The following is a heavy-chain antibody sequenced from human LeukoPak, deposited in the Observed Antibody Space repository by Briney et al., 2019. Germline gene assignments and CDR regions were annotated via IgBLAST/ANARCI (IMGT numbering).Heavy chain of an antibody. D-gene: IGHD2-21*02. CDR3: ARCGGDCFHFDY. J-gene: IGHJ4*02. V-gene: IGHV3-49*03. CDR1: GFTFGYYG. CDR2: TESKPYGGTT. Sequence: GRSLRLSSTASGFTFGYYGMSWFRQAPGKGLEWVGFTESKPYGGTTEHAASVKGRFTISRDDSKSIAYLQMNSLKTEDTAVYHCARCGGDCFHFDYWGQGTLVTVSS.